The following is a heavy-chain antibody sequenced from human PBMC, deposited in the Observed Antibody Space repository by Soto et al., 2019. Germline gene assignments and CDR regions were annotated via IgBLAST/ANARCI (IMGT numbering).Heavy chain of an antibody. CDR2: ILESGST. CDR1: GGSITRNNHY. Sequence: QLQLQESGPGLVKPSETLSLTCIVSGGSITRNNHYWGWIRQPPGKGLEWIGRILESGSTNYTPSLKSRVTSAAEAPKNQFSLKMGSVTAADTARDYCARLGSSGWDQGSDVDYWGQGTVVTVSS. CDR3: ARLGSSGWDQGSDVDY. J-gene: IGHJ4*02. D-gene: IGHD6-19*01. V-gene: IGHV4-39*01.